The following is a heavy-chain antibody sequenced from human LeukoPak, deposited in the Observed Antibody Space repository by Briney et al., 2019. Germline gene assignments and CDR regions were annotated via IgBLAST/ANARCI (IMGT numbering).Heavy chain of an antibody. J-gene: IGHJ4*02. CDR1: GFTFSSYA. CDR2: ISGSGGST. V-gene: IGHV3-23*01. D-gene: IGHD2-2*02. CDR3: ANIVVVPAAIGY. Sequence: PGGSLRLSCAASGFTFSSYAMSWVRQAPGKWLEWVSAISGSGGSTYYADSVKGRFTISRDNSKNTLYLQMNSLRAEDTAVYYCANIVVVPAAIGYWGQGTLVTVSS.